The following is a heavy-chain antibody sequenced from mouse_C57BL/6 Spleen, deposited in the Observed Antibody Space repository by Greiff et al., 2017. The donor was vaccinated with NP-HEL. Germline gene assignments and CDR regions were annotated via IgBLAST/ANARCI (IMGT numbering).Heavy chain of an antibody. D-gene: IGHD2-12*01. CDR3: ASLRRDPSVYFDY. V-gene: IGHV1-81*01. Sequence: QVQLQQSGAELARPGASVKLSCKASGYTFTSYGISWVKQRTGQGLEWIGEIYPRSGNTYYNEKFKGKATLTADKSSSAAYMELRSLTSEDSAVYFCASLRRDPSVYFDYWGQGTTLTVSS. CDR2: IYPRSGNT. J-gene: IGHJ2*01. CDR1: GYTFTSYG.